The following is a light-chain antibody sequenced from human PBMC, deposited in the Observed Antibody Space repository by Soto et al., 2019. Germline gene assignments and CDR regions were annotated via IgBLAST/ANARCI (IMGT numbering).Light chain of an antibody. J-gene: IGKJ4*01. CDR3: QQDSSWPLT. Sequence: EIGMTQSPPTLSVSPGERVTLSCGASQDIRSSLAWYQQKPGQAPRLLIYGASIRATGVPATFSGSGYGTEFNLSISSLQSEHLGVYYCQQDSSWPLTFGGGTKVDIK. V-gene: IGKV3-15*01. CDR2: GAS. CDR1: QDIRSS.